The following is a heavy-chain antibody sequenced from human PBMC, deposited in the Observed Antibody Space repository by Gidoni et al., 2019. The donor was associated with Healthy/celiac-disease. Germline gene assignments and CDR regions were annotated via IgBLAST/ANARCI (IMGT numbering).Heavy chain of an antibody. V-gene: IGHV3-33*01. J-gene: IGHJ4*02. CDR2: RWYDGSNK. Sequence: QVQLVESGAGVVQPGLALRLSCAPPGSTFSRYGMHWVRQAPGKGLEWVGVRWYDGSNKYYADSVKGRFTISRDNSKNTLYLQMNSLRAEDAAVYYCARVANDYGDYDVRLGYWGQGTLVTVSS. D-gene: IGHD4-17*01. CDR1: GSTFSRYG. CDR3: ARVANDYGDYDVRLGY.